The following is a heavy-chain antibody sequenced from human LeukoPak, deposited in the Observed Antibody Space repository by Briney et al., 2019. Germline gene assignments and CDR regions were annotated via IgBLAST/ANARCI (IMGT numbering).Heavy chain of an antibody. Sequence: GGSLRLSCAASGFIFSDYAMNWVRQAPGQGLEWVAVISYDGNNKHYADSVKGRFTISRDNSKNTLYLQMSSLRPDDTAVYYCASDSCSDGSCYAVYWGQGSLVTVSS. CDR3: ASDSCSDGSCYAVY. J-gene: IGHJ4*02. CDR1: GFIFSDYA. CDR2: ISYDGNNK. V-gene: IGHV3-30-3*01. D-gene: IGHD2-15*01.